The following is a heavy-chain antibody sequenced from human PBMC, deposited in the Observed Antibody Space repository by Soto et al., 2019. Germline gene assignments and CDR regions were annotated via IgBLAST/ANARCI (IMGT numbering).Heavy chain of an antibody. CDR2: ISYDGSNK. CDR1: GFTFSSYA. CDR3: AREHSQSMGATTAFDI. J-gene: IGHJ3*02. D-gene: IGHD1-26*01. V-gene: IGHV3-30*04. Sequence: GGSLRLSCAASGFTFSSYAMHWVRQAPGKGLEWVAVISYDGSNKYYADSVKGRFTISRDNSKNTLYLQMNSLRAEDTAVYYGAREHSQSMGATTAFDIWGQGTMVTVSS.